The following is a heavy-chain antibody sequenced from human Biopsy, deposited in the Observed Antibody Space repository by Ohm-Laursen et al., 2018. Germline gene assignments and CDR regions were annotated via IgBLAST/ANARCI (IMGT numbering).Heavy chain of an antibody. CDR1: GYTFTDYF. CDR2: ISPSSGGT. D-gene: IGHD4-17*01. CDR3: ARDSEYGDYRNYYYGMDV. V-gene: IGHV1-2*02. Sequence: GSSVKVSCKASGYTFTDYFLHWVRQAPGQGPEWMGWISPSSGGTNYAQKFQGRVPMIRDTSATTGYMELSSLRSEDTAVYYCARDSEYGDYRNYYYGMDVWGQGTTVTVSS. J-gene: IGHJ6*02.